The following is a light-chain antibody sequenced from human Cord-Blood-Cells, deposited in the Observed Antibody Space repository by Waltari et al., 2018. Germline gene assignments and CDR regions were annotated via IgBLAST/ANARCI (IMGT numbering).Light chain of an antibody. V-gene: IGLV3-1*01. CDR3: QAWDSSTVV. CDR1: KLGDKY. Sequence: SYELTQPPSVSVSPGQTASITCSGDKLGDKYACWYQQKPGQSPVLAIYQDSKRPSGIPERFSGSNYGNTATLTISGTQAMDEADYYCQAWDSSTVVFGGGTKLTVL. J-gene: IGLJ2*01. CDR2: QDS.